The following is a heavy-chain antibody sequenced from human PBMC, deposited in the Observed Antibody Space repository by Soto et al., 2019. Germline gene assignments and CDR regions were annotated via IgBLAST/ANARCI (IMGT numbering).Heavy chain of an antibody. CDR1: GYSFGTSG. CDR3: ARAGQYYDSSGYAN. J-gene: IGHJ4*02. V-gene: IGHV1-18*01. Sequence: QVKLVQSGTEVKKPGASMKVSCKASGYSFGTSGISWVRQAPGQGLEWMGWISAYNGNTNYEQKLQHRVTMTTDTSTNTAYLELRSLRSDDTAVYYCARAGQYYDSSGYANWGQGTLVTVSS. D-gene: IGHD3-22*01. CDR2: ISAYNGNT.